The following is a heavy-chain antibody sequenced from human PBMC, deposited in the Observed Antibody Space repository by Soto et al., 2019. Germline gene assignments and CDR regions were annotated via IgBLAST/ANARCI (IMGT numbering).Heavy chain of an antibody. CDR3: ARVVYCSGGSCYGGDRTYGMDV. Sequence: SETLSLTCAVSGGSISSGGYYWSWIRQHPGKGLEWIGYIDYSGGTYYNPSLKSRVTISVDTSKTQFSLKLSSVTAADTAVYYCARVVYCSGGSCYGGDRTYGMDVWGQGTTVTVSS. CDR1: GGSISSGGYY. J-gene: IGHJ6*02. D-gene: IGHD2-15*01. V-gene: IGHV4-31*11. CDR2: IDYSGGT.